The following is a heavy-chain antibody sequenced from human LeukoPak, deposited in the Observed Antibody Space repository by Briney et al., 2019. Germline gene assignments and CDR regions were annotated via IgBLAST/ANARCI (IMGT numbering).Heavy chain of an antibody. CDR1: GFSVSTSGVG. J-gene: IGHJ4*02. V-gene: IGHV2-5*02. D-gene: IGHD5-18*01. CDR3: AHRDIKDSDGLYYFDY. Sequence: SGPTLVNPPQTLTLTCTFSGFSVSTSGVGVGWIRQPPGKALEWLALIYWDDDKRYSPSLENRLTITKDTSKNQVVLTLTDMDPVDTATYYCAHRDIKDSDGLYYFDYWGQGTLVTVSS. CDR2: IYWDDDK.